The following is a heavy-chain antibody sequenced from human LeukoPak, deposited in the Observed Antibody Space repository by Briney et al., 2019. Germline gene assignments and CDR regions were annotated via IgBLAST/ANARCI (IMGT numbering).Heavy chain of an antibody. J-gene: IGHJ5*02. V-gene: IGHV3-23*01. Sequence: PGGSLRLSCAASGFTFSTYGMGWVRQAPGRGLEWVSSIGDTDGGTHYADSVKGRFTISRDNSKNTLYLQINSLRAEDTALYYCAKGTIYGDYSGNWFDPWGQGTLVTVSS. D-gene: IGHD4-17*01. CDR2: IGDTDGGT. CDR3: AKGTIYGDYSGNWFDP. CDR1: GFTFSTYG.